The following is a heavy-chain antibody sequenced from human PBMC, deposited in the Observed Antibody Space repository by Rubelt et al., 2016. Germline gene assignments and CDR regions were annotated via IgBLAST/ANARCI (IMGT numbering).Heavy chain of an antibody. D-gene: IGHD6-6*01. V-gene: IGHV3-21*01. CDR3: S. Sequence: EVQLLESGGGLVKPGGSLRLSCAASGFAFSSFTMNWVRQTPGKGLEWVSSMCSSGGYIDDADSVKGQCTISWEPRGAYFGPVGLSRVYSSSSGNLDSWGQGTLVTVSA. J-gene: IGHJ4*02. CDR2: MCSSGGYI. CDR1: GFAFSSFT.